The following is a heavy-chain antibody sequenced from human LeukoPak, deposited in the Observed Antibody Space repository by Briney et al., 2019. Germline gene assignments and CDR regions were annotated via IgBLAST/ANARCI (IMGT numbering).Heavy chain of an antibody. Sequence: SETLSLTCTVSGGSISSYYWSWIRQPPGKGLEWIGYIYCSGSTNYNPSLKSRVTISVDTSKNQFSLKLSSVTAADTAVYYCAREGGWAMSGDAFDIWGQGTMVTVSS. CDR2: IYCSGST. D-gene: IGHD3-10*02. J-gene: IGHJ3*02. V-gene: IGHV4-59*01. CDR3: AREGGWAMSGDAFDI. CDR1: GGSISSYY.